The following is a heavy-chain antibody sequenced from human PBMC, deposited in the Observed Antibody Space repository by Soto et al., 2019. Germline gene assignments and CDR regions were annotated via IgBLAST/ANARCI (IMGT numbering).Heavy chain of an antibody. CDR2: ISYDGSNK. Sequence: VQLVESGGGVVQPGRSLRLSCAASGFTFSSYGMHWVRQAPGKGLEWVAVISYDGSNKYYADSVKGRFTISRDNSKNTLYLQMNSLRAEDTAVYYCAKGSPAGAQEQLLDCWGQGTLVTVSS. CDR3: AKGSPAGAQEQLLDC. V-gene: IGHV3-30*18. CDR1: GFTFSSYG. J-gene: IGHJ4*02. D-gene: IGHD6-13*01.